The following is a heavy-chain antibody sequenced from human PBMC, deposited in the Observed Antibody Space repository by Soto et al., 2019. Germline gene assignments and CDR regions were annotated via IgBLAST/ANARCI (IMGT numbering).Heavy chain of an antibody. CDR2: IIPIFGTA. CDR3: ARVSYYYDSSGYYPLDY. CDR1: GGTFSSYA. Sequence: GASVKVSCKASGGTFSSYAISWVRQAPGQGLEWMGGIIPIFGTANYAQKFQGRVTITADESTSTAYMELSSLRSEDTAVYYCARVSYYYDSSGYYPLDYWGQGTLVTVSS. D-gene: IGHD3-22*01. J-gene: IGHJ4*02. V-gene: IGHV1-69*13.